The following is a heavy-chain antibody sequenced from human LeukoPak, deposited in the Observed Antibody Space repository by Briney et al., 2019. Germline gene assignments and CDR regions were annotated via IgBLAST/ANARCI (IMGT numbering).Heavy chain of an antibody. CDR3: AKDHSHFASSGHRYFDY. V-gene: IGHV3-30*02. CDR2: VRYGGNEQ. Sequence: GGSLRLSCAVSGFTFSRYAMNWVRQAPGKGLERVAFVRYGGNEQAYADSVEGRFTISRDNSKTTVYLQMISLRPEDTAVYYCAKDHSHFASSGHRYFDYWCQGTLVTVSS. J-gene: IGHJ4*02. CDR1: GFTFSRYA. D-gene: IGHD3-22*01.